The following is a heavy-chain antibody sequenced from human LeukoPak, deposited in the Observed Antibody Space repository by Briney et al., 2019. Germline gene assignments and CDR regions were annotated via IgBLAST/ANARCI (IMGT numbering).Heavy chain of an antibody. CDR2: IYYSGST. CDR1: GGSISSYY. Sequence: SETLSLTCTVSGGSISSYYWSWIRQPPGKGLEWIGYIYYSGSTNYNPSLKSRVTISVDTSKNQFSLKLSSVTAADTAVYYCARGGGWDAFDIWGQGTMVTVSS. CDR3: ARGGGWDAFDI. J-gene: IGHJ3*02. V-gene: IGHV4-59*01. D-gene: IGHD6-19*01.